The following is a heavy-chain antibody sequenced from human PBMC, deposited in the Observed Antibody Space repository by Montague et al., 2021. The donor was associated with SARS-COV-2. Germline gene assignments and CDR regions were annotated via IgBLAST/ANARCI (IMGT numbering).Heavy chain of an antibody. CDR1: GFSPSTSGMC. D-gene: IGHD3-9*01. J-gene: IGHJ4*02. V-gene: IGHV2-70*01. CDR3: ARVRYFDTTFDY. CDR2: XDWDDDK. Sequence: PALVKPTQTLTLTCTFSGFSPSTSGMCVSWIRQPPGKALEWLALXDWDDDKFYSTSLKTRLTIPKDTSKNQVVLTMTNMDPVDTATYYCARVRYFDTTFDYWGQGTLVTVSS.